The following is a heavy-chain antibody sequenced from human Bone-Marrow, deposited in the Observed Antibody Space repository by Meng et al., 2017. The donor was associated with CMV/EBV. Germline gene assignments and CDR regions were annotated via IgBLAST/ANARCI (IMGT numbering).Heavy chain of an antibody. J-gene: IGHJ4*02. D-gene: IGHD3-22*01. V-gene: IGHV4-30-4*08. CDR2: IYSSGST. CDR1: GGSIRSGDYY. CDR3: ARWAYYYDSSGLDY. Sequence: VKLQKRGQGLVKPSKTLCLPCHVSGGSIRSGDYYWSWIRQPPGKGLEWIGYIYSSGSTYYNPSLKSRVTISVDTSKNQFSLKLSSVTAADTAVYYCARWAYYYDSSGLDYWGQGTLVTVSS.